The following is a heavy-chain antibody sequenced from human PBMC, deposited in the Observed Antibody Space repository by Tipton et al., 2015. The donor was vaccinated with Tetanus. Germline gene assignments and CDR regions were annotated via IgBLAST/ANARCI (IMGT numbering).Heavy chain of an antibody. D-gene: IGHD3-22*01. CDR3: ARASPYYYDSSGYENWFGP. J-gene: IGHJ5*02. CDR1: GYTFTSYG. CDR2: ISAYNGNT. V-gene: IGHV1-18*01. Sequence: QMQLVQSGAEVKKPGASVKVSCKASGYTFTSYGISWVRQAPGQGLEWMGWISAYNGNTNYAQKLQGRVTMTTDTSTSTAYMELRSLRSDDTAVYYCARASPYYYDSSGYENWFGPWGQGTLVTVSS.